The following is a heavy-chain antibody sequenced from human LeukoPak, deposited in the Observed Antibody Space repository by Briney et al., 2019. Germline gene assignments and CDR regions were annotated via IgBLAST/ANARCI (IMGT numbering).Heavy chain of an antibody. CDR1: GGSISSYY. J-gene: IGHJ6*02. CDR3: ARGPPGYYYYGMDV. V-gene: IGHV4-59*01. CDR2: IYYSGST. Sequence: SETLSLTCTVSGGSISSYYWSWIRQPPGKGLEWIGYIYYSGSTNYNPSLKSRVTISVDTSKNQFSLKLSSVTAADTAVYYCARGPPGYYYYGMDVWGQGTTVTVSS.